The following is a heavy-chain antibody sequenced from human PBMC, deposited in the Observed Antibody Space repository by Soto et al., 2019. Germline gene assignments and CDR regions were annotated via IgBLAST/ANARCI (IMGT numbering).Heavy chain of an antibody. CDR1: GFTFSGSA. CDR3: TSSLRFLDPYYYYGMDV. D-gene: IGHD3-3*01. Sequence: GGSLRLSCAASGFTFSGSAMHWVRQASGKGLEWVGRIRSKANSYATAYAASVKGRFTISRDDSKNTAYLQMNSLKTEDTAVYYCTSSLRFLDPYYYYGMDVWGQGTTVTVSS. CDR2: IRSKANSYAT. V-gene: IGHV3-73*01. J-gene: IGHJ6*02.